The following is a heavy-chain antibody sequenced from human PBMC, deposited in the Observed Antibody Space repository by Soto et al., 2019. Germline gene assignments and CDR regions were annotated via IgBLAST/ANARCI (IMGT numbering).Heavy chain of an antibody. J-gene: IGHJ4*02. CDR1: GYTLTELS. CDR2: FDPEDGET. D-gene: IGHD3-9*01. V-gene: IGHV1-24*01. Sequence: QVQLVQSGAEVQKPGASVKVSCKVSGYTLTELSMHWVRQAPGKGLEWMGGFDPEDGETIYAQKFQGRVTMTEDTSTDTAYMELSSLRSEDTAVYYCATSPRVRFTIPGPFDYWGQGTLVTVSS. CDR3: ATSPRVRFTIPGPFDY.